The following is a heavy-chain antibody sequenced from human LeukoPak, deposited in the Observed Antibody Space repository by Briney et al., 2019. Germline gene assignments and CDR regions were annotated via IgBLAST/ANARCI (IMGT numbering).Heavy chain of an antibody. J-gene: IGHJ5*02. V-gene: IGHV3-23*01. CDR3: AKEGPRVVPAAILSWFDP. D-gene: IGHD2-2*01. CDR1: GFTFSSYA. CDR2: ISGSGGST. Sequence: GGSLRLSCAASGFTFSSYAMSWVRQAPGKGLEWVSAISGSGGSTYYADSVKGRFTISRDNSKNTLYLQMNSLRAEDTAVYYCAKEGPRVVPAAILSWFDPWGQGTLVTVSS.